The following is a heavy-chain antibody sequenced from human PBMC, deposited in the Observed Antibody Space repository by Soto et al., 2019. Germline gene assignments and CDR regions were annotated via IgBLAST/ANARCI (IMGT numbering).Heavy chain of an antibody. D-gene: IGHD6-19*01. CDR2: ISGSGGST. CDR1: GFTFSSYA. CDR3: AKGSGWSDYYYGMDV. Sequence: GGSLRLSCAASGFTFSSYAIIWGRHSPVKGLEWVSAISGSGGSTYYADSVKGRFTISRDNSKNTLYLQMNSLRAEDTAVYYCAKGSGWSDYYYGMDVWGQGTTVTVSS. V-gene: IGHV3-23*01. J-gene: IGHJ6*02.